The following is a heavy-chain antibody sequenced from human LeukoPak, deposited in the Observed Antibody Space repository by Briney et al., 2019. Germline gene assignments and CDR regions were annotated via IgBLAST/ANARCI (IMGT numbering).Heavy chain of an antibody. J-gene: IGHJ4*02. CDR2: ISAYNGNT. CDR3: ARESHRLYDYVWGSYESKHY. Sequence: ASVKVSCKASGYTFTNYGISWVRQAPGQGLECMGWISAYNGNTNYAQKPQGRVTMTTDTSTSTAYMELRSLRSDDTAVYYCARESHRLYDYVWGSYESKHYWGQGTLVTVS. CDR1: GYTFTNYG. D-gene: IGHD3-16*01. V-gene: IGHV1-18*01.